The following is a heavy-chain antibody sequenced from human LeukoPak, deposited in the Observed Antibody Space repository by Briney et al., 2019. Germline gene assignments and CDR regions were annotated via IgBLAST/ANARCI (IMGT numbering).Heavy chain of an antibody. J-gene: IGHJ4*02. CDR3: ARGYCSSTSCYFDY. CDR1: GFTVRSNN. V-gene: IGHV3-53*01. D-gene: IGHD2-2*01. CDR2: IHSGGST. Sequence: GGSLRLSCVASGFTVRSNNMSWVRQAPGKGLEWVSVIHSGGSTYYADSVKGRFTISRDNSKNTLYLQMNSLRAEDTAVYYCARGYCSSTSCYFDYWGQGTLVTVSS.